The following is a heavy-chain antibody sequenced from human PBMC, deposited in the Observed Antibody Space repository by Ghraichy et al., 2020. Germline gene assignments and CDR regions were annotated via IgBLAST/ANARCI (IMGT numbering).Heavy chain of an antibody. Sequence: GGSLRLSCAASRFTFSSYSMNWVRQAPGKGLEWVSSISSSSRYIYYADSVKGRFTISRDNAKKSVYLHMNSLRAEDTAVYYCARRGPAAFDIWGQGTMVTVTS. J-gene: IGHJ3*02. CDR3: ARRGPAAFDI. V-gene: IGHV3-21*01. CDR1: RFTFSSYS. CDR2: ISSSSRYI.